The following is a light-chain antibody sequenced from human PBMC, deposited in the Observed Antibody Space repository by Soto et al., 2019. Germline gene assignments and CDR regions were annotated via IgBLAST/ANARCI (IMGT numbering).Light chain of an antibody. CDR1: SSDIGGYNY. Sequence: QSALTQPASVSGSPGQSITISCTGTSSDIGGYNYVSWYQQHPGKVPKLMIYDVSNRPSGVSNRVSGSKSGNTASLTISGLQAEDEADYYCCSYTSSSTRVFGGGTKLTVL. J-gene: IGLJ3*02. CDR3: CSYTSSSTRV. CDR2: DVS. V-gene: IGLV2-14*01.